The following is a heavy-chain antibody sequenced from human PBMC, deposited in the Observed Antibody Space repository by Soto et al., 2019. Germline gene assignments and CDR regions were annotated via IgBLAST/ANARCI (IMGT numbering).Heavy chain of an antibody. CDR2: INHSGST. CDR1: GGSFSGYY. J-gene: IGHJ4*02. CDR3: ARRSPYYFDY. Sequence: QVQLQQWGAGLLKPSETLSLTCAVYGGSFSGYYWSWIRQPPGKGLEWIGEINHSGSTNYNPSHKSRVTISVDTSKNQYSLKLSSVTAADTAVYYCARRSPYYFDYWGQGTLVTVSS. V-gene: IGHV4-34*01.